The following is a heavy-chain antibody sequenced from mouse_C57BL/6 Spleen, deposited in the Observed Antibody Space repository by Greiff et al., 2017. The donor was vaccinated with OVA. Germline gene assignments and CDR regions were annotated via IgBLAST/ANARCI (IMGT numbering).Heavy chain of an antibody. CDR2: INPSNGGT. CDR3: AREITTVVAREDY. Sequence: QVQLQQSGTELVKPGASVKLSCKASGYTFTSYWMHWVKQRPGQGLEWIGNINPSNGGTNYNEKFKSKATLTVDKSSSTAYMQLSSLTSEDSAVYFCAREITTVVAREDYWGQGTSVTVSS. J-gene: IGHJ4*01. V-gene: IGHV1-53*01. CDR1: GYTFTSYW. D-gene: IGHD1-1*01.